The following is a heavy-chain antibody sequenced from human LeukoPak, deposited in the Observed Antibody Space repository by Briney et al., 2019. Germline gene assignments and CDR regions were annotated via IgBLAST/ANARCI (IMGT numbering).Heavy chain of an antibody. V-gene: IGHV4-61*02. CDR1: GGSINSGIYY. Sequence: PSETLSLTCTVSGGSINSGIYYWSWIRQPAGKGLEWIGRIYTSGSTNYNPSLKSRVTISVDTSKNQFSLKLSSVTAADTAVYYCAGGGYWGQGTLVTVSS. CDR2: IYTSGST. J-gene: IGHJ4*02. CDR3: AGGGY.